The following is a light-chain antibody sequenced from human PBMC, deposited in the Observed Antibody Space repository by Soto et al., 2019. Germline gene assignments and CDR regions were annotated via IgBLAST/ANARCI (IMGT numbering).Light chain of an antibody. CDR1: SGSVSTSYY. V-gene: IGLV8-61*01. CDR3: VLYMGSGIWV. J-gene: IGLJ3*02. CDR2: STN. Sequence: QTVVTQDPSFSVSPGGTVTLTCGFSSGSVSTSYYPSWYQQTPGQAPRTLIYSTNTRSSGVPDRFSGSILVNKAALTITGAQADDESDYYCVLYMGSGIWVFGGGTKLTVL.